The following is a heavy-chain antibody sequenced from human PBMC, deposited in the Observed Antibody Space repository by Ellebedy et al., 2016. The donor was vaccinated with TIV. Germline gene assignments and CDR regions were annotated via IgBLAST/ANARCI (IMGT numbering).Heavy chain of an antibody. V-gene: IGHV4-4*02. CDR3: ARAPGDYSDSRGYFYT. CDR1: GGSISTGDW. Sequence: SETLSLTCAVSGGSISTGDWWGWVRPPPGTGLEWIGEIYHSGSTIYNPSLNSRLTILVDKSKNHFSLRLSSVTAADTAVYFCARAPGDYSDSRGYFYTWGQGTLVTVSS. D-gene: IGHD3-22*01. J-gene: IGHJ4*02. CDR2: IYHSGST.